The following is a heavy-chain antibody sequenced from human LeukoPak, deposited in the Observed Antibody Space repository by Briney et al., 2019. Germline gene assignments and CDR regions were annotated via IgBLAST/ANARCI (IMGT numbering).Heavy chain of an antibody. V-gene: IGHV4-59*01. Sequence: SETLSLTCTVSGGSISSYYWSWIRQPPGKGLEWIGYIYYSGSTNYNPSLKSRVTISVDTSKNQSSLKLSSVTAADTAVYYCARGLRVRRDGYNYWFDPWGQGTLVTVSS. CDR2: IYYSGST. D-gene: IGHD5-24*01. CDR3: ARGLRVRRDGYNYWFDP. J-gene: IGHJ5*02. CDR1: GGSISSYY.